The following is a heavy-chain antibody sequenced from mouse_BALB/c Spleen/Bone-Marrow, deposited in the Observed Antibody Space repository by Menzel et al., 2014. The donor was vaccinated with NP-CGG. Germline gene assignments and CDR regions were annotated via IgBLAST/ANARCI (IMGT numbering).Heavy chain of an antibody. CDR3: ARFITTGAMDY. D-gene: IGHD1-1*01. V-gene: IGHV2-6-4*01. J-gene: IGHJ4*01. Sequence: QVQLQQSGPGQVSPPQSLSITCTVSGFSLSRYNVRWVRQPPGKGLEWLGVIWGGGNTDYNSGLKSRLSISKDNSKSQVFSKMNSLQTDDTAMYYCARFITTGAMDYWGQGTSVTVSS. CDR2: IWGGGNT. CDR1: GFSLSRYN.